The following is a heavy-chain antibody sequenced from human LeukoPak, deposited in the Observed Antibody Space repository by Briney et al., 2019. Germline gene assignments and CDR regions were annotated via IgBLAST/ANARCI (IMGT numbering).Heavy chain of an antibody. CDR1: GGTFSSYA. J-gene: IGHJ4*02. D-gene: IGHD5-18*01. Sequence: GSSVKVSCKASGGTFSSYAISWVRQATGQGLEWMGWMNPNSGNTGYAQKFQGRVTMTRNTSISTAYMELSSLRSEDTAVYYCARERGRRGYSYGSGRGHPKTYYFDYWGQGTLVTVSS. V-gene: IGHV1-8*02. CDR3: ARERGRRGYSYGSGRGHPKTYYFDY. CDR2: MNPNSGNT.